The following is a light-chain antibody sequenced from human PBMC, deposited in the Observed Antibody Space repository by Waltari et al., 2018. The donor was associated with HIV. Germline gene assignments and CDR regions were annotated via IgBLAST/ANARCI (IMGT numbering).Light chain of an antibody. CDR3: QQYGSSPNT. CDR2: GAS. CDR1: QSVSSSY. V-gene: IGKV3-20*01. Sequence: EILLTQCPGPLSLSLRERATLSCRASQSVSSSYLAWYQQKPGQAPRLLIYGASSRATGIPDRFSGSGSRTDFTLTISRLEPEDFAVYYCQQYGSSPNTFGQGTKLEIK. J-gene: IGKJ2*01.